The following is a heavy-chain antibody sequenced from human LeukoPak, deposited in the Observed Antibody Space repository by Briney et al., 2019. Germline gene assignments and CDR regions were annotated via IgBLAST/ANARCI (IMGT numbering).Heavy chain of an antibody. D-gene: IGHD2-2*01. V-gene: IGHV5-51*01. CDR3: ARSGQDIVVVPAAQGAFDI. J-gene: IGHJ3*02. Sequence: GESLKISCKGSGYSFTSYWIGWVGQMPGKGLEWMGIIYPGDSDTRYSPSFQGQVTISADKSISTAYLQWSSLKASDTAMYYCARSGQDIVVVPAAQGAFDIWGQGTMVTVSS. CDR1: GYSFTSYW. CDR2: IYPGDSDT.